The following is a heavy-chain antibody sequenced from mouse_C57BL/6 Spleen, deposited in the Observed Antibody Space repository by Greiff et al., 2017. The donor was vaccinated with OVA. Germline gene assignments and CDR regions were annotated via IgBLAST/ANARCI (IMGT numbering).Heavy chain of an antibody. D-gene: IGHD2-1*01. V-gene: IGHV1-9*01. CDR2: LLPGSGST. CDR3: AKSPYGNYWYFDV. Sequence: QVQLQQSGAELMKPGASVTLSCKATGYTFTGYWIEWVTQRPGHGLEWIGELLPGSGSTNYNEKFKGKATFTADTSSNTAYMQLSSLTTEDSAIYYCAKSPYGNYWYFDVWGTGTTVTVSS. CDR1: GYTFTGYW. J-gene: IGHJ1*03.